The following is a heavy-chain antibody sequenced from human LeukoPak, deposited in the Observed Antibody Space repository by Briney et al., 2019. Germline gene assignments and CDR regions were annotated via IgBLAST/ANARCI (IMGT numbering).Heavy chain of an antibody. CDR1: VRSLSSSSAY. V-gene: IGHV4-39*01. D-gene: IGHD5-18*01. J-gene: IGHJ4*02. CDR2: IYYSKNT. Sequence: SEPLSLTCTLSVRSLSSSSAYCGWIRQPPGKGLEWLGSIYYSKNTYYNPSLKSRVTISADTSKNQFSLTLGSVSATDTAVYYCVSPRGFSYGYFDYWGQGTLVTVSS. CDR3: VSPRGFSYGYFDY.